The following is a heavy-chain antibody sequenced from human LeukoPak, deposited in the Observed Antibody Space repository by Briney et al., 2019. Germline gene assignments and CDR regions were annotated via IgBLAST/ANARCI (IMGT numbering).Heavy chain of an antibody. CDR3: AKERNPETPYYFDY. CDR2: ISYDGSNK. D-gene: IGHD1-14*01. J-gene: IGHJ4*02. Sequence: PGGSLRLSCAASGFTFSSYGMHWVRQAPGKGLEWVAVISYDGSNKYYADSVKGRFTISRDNSKNTLYLQMNSLRAEDTAVYYCAKERNPETPYYFDYWGQGTLVTVSS. V-gene: IGHV3-30*18. CDR1: GFTFSSYG.